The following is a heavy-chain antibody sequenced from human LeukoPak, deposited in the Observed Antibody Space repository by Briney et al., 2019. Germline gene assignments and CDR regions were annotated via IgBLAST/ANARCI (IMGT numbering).Heavy chain of an antibody. D-gene: IGHD2-2*01. CDR1: GYTFTSYG. CDR2: ISAYNGNT. Sequence: ASVKVSCKASGYTFTSYGISWVRQAPGQGLEWMGWISAYNGNTNYAQKLQGRVTMTTDTSTSTAYMELRSLRSDDTAVYYCARIGFVVVPAAPFDYWGQGTLVTVSS. J-gene: IGHJ4*02. CDR3: ARIGFVVVPAAPFDY. V-gene: IGHV1-18*01.